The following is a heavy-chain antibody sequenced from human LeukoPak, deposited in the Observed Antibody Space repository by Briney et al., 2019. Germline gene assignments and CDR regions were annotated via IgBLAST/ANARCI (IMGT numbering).Heavy chain of an antibody. CDR1: GGSFSGYY. D-gene: IGHD3-9*01. J-gene: IGHJ6*02. V-gene: IGHV4-34*01. Sequence: SETLSLTCAVYGGSFSGYYWSWIRQPPGKGLEWIGEINHSGSTNYNPTHKSRVTMSVDTSKNQFSLKLSSLTAADTAVDYCARGDWYGRGYYYYYDMDVWGQGTTVTVSS. CDR3: ARGDWYGRGYYYYYDMDV. CDR2: INHSGST.